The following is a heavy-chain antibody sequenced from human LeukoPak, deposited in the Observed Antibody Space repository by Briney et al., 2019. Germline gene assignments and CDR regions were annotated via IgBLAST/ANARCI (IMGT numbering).Heavy chain of an antibody. CDR2: INPNSGGT. CDR3: ARDTELAVSGTFALHPKFDY. V-gene: IGHV1-2*02. Sequence: ASVKVSCKASGYTFTGYHMHWVRQAPGQGLEWMGWINPNSGGTNYAQRFQGRVTMTRDTSISTAYMELSRLRSDDTAVYYCARDTELAVSGTFALHPKFDYWGQGTLVTVSS. CDR1: GYTFTGYH. J-gene: IGHJ4*02. D-gene: IGHD6-19*01.